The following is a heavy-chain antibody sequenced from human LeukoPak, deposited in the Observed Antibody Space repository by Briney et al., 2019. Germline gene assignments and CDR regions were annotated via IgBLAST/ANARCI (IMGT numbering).Heavy chain of an antibody. V-gene: IGHV4-39*01. J-gene: IGHJ5*02. CDR1: GGSISSSSYY. CDR2: IYYSGST. Sequence: SETLSLTCTVSGGSISSSSYYWGWIRQPPGKGLEWIGSIYYSGSTYYNPSLKSRVTISVDTSKNQFSLKLSSVTAADTAVYYCARQPIELYSSSWYPRWFDPWGQGTLVTVSS. D-gene: IGHD6-13*01. CDR3: ARQPIELYSSSWYPRWFDP.